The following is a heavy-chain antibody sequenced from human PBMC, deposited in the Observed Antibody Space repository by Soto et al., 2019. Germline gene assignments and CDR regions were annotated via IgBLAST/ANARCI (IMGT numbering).Heavy chain of an antibody. CDR3: ARDNDRPQLGGNYYYILDV. J-gene: IGHJ6*02. D-gene: IGHD1-1*01. CDR2: IMPIFRTP. Sequence: QVQLEQSGAEVKKPGSSVKVSCKASGGTFRNSAISWVRQAPGQGLEWMGGIMPIFRTPDYAQKFQGRVTINADESTNTAYLELSGLISDDTAVYYCARDNDRPQLGGNYYYILDVWGHGTTVTVSS. CDR1: GGTFRNSA. V-gene: IGHV1-69*12.